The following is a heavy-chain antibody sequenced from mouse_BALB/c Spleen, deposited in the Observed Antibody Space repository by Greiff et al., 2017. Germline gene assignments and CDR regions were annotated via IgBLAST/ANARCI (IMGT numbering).Heavy chain of an antibody. J-gene: IGHJ2*01. CDR2: IWAGGST. CDR3: ARDCYRYFDY. D-gene: IGHD2-14*01. Sequence: VQLVESGPGLVAPSQSLSITCTVSGFSLTSYGVHWVRQPPGKGLEWLGVIWAGGSTDYNSALKSRLSISKDNSKSQVFLKMNSLQTDDTARYYCARDCYRYFDYWGQGTTLTVSS. CDR1: GFSLTSYG. V-gene: IGHV2-9*02.